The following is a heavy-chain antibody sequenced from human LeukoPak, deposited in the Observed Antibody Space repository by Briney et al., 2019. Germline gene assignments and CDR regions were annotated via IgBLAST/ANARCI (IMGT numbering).Heavy chain of an antibody. CDR2: IRSKAYGETT. CDR1: GFTFGDYA. CDR3: TSNHDSSGYTPDH. Sequence: QAGGSLRLSCTASGFTFGDYAMTWFRQARGKGLEWVSFIRSKAYGETTEYAASVKGRFTISRDDSKSIAYLQMNSLKTEDTAVYYCTSNHDSSGYTPDHWGQGTLVTVSS. J-gene: IGHJ4*02. D-gene: IGHD3-22*01. V-gene: IGHV3-49*03.